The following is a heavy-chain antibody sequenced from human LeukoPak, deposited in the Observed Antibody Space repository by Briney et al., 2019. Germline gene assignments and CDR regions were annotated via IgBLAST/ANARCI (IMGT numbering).Heavy chain of an antibody. D-gene: IGHD2-15*01. CDR1: GCTFSSYA. CDR3: ARAPSPYIYCSGGSCYD. J-gene: IGHJ4*02. CDR2: IKRDGSEK. Sequence: PGGSLRLSCAASGCTFSSYAMTWVRQAPGKGLEWVANIKRDGSEKYYVDSVKGRFTISRDNAKNSLYLQMNSLRAEDTAVYYCARAPSPYIYCSGGSCYDWGQGTLVTVSS. V-gene: IGHV3-7*01.